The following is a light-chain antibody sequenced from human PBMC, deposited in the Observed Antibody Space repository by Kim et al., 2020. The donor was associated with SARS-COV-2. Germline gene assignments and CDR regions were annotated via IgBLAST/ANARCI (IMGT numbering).Light chain of an antibody. CDR3: QVWDSDSDHRVV. J-gene: IGLJ2*01. V-gene: IGLV3-21*03. Sequence: PGTQARVSCGGNSMGSKGVDWYQQKSGQAPVLVISEDSDRPSGIPERYSGSNSGNTATLTISRVEAGDEADYYCQVWDSDSDHRVVFGEGTQLTVL. CDR1: SMGSKG. CDR2: EDS.